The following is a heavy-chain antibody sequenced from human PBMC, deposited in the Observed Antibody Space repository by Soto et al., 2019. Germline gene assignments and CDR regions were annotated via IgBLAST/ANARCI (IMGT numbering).Heavy chain of an antibody. D-gene: IGHD3-10*01. CDR2: INHSGST. CDR3: ARDTHSVYYYYYGMDV. CDR1: GGSFSGYY. J-gene: IGHJ6*02. V-gene: IGHV4-34*01. Sequence: KASETLSLTCAVYGGSFSGYYWSWIRQPPGKGLEWIGEINHSGSTNYNPSLKSRVTISVDTSKNQFSLKLSSVTAADTAVYYCARDTHSVYYYYYGMDVWGQGTTVTVSS.